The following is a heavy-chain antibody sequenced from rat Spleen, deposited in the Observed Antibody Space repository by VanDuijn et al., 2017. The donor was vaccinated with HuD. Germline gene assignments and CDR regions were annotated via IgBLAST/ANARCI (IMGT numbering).Heavy chain of an antibody. D-gene: IGHD1-12*01. Sequence: EVQLVESGGGLVQPGRSLKLSCAASGFTFSNYDMAWVRQAPTKGLEWIASISTGGGNTYYRDSVKGRFTISRDNAKNTQYLQMDSLRSEDTATYYCARGYRDSYASYYFDYWGQGVMVTVSS. CDR1: GFTFSNYD. V-gene: IGHV5S13*01. J-gene: IGHJ2*01. CDR3: ARGYRDSYASYYFDY. CDR2: ISTGGGNT.